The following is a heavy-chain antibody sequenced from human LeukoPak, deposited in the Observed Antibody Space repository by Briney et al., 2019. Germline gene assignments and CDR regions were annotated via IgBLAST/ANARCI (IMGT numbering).Heavy chain of an antibody. V-gene: IGHV3-23*01. Sequence: GGSLRLSCAASGFTFYKNGMSWVRQAPGKGLEWVASSSAGSTCYADSVEGRFTISRDNFKDTLYLEMNSMRAEDTATYYCTKENSTWDLVMWFDSWGQGTPVTVSS. CDR2: SSAGST. CDR3: TKENSTWDLVMWFDS. CDR1: GFTFYKNG. D-gene: IGHD2/OR15-2a*01. J-gene: IGHJ5*01.